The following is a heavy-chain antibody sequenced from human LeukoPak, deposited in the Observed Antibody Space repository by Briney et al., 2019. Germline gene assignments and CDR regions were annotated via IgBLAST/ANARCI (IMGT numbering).Heavy chain of an antibody. Sequence: PGGSLRLSCSASGXTFSSYAMHWVRQAPGKGLEYVSAISSNGGLTYYADSVQGRFTISRDNSRNTLYLQMNSLRAEDTALYYCAKVRVDAYVSPNDYWGQGTLVTVSS. CDR2: ISSNGGLT. V-gene: IGHV3-64*04. D-gene: IGHD3-16*01. CDR1: GXTFSSYA. J-gene: IGHJ4*02. CDR3: AKVRVDAYVSPNDY.